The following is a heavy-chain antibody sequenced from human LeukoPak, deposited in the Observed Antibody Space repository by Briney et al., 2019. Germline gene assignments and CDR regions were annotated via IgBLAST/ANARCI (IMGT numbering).Heavy chain of an antibody. Sequence: GGSLRLSCAASGFTFSSYAMHWVRQAPGKGLEWVAVISYDGSNKYYADSVKGRFTISRDNSKNTLSLQMNILRTEDTAVYYCAKGSGAGAIRGDDAFDIWGQGTMVTVSS. CDR1: GFTFSSYA. D-gene: IGHD2-2*02. V-gene: IGHV3-30-3*01. J-gene: IGHJ3*02. CDR3: AKGSGAGAIRGDDAFDI. CDR2: ISYDGSNK.